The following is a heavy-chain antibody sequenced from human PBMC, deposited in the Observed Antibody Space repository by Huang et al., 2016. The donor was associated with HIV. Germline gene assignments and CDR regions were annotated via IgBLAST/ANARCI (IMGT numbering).Heavy chain of an antibody. D-gene: IGHD4-4*01. CDR1: GYKFTSYW. J-gene: IGHJ4*02. CDR3: ARQRAYGSTYADY. Sequence: EVQLVQSGAEVKKSGESLKISCKGSGYKFTSYWIGWVRQTPGKGLEWMGIRYPGDSDTRYRPSVQGQVTISADKSISTAYLQWSSLKASDTAMYYCARQRAYGSTYADYWGQGTLVTVSS. CDR2: RYPGDSDT. V-gene: IGHV5-51*01.